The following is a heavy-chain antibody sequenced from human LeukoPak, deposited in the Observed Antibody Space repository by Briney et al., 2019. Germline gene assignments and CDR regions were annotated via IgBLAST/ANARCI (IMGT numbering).Heavy chain of an antibody. CDR2: INHDGSGS. CDR1: AFTFSSFR. J-gene: IGHJ4*02. CDR3: AKKIAVAGQNFDY. Sequence: PGGSLRLSCAASAFTFSSFRMHWVRQAPGKGLVWVSHINHDGSGSTYADSVKGRFTISRDNSKNTLYLQMNSLRVEDTAVYFCAKKIAVAGQNFDYWGQGTLVTVSS. V-gene: IGHV3-74*01. D-gene: IGHD6-19*01.